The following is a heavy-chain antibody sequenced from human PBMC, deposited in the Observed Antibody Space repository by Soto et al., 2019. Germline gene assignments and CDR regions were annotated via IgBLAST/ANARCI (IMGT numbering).Heavy chain of an antibody. V-gene: IGHV4-39*01. J-gene: IGHJ5*02. CDR3: ARRSSSSLGSLFDP. CDR1: GGSISSSTYY. CDR2: MCYTENK. D-gene: IGHD6-6*01. Sequence: PSETLSLTCTVSGGSISSSTYYWDWIRQPPGKGLEWIGAMCYTENKNYNPSLDSRVTMSVDTSKNQFSLKLSSVTPTDTAVYYCARRSSSSLGSLFDPWGRGILVTVSS.